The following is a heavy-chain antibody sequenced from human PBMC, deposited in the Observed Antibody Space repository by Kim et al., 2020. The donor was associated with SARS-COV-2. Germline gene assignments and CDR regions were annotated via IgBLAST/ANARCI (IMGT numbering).Heavy chain of an antibody. Sequence: GSNKDFANSVKGRFTISRDNSKSTLYLQMNGLRAEDTAVYYCARDRPSIVWGRGTLVAVSS. V-gene: IGHV3-30-3*01. CDR2: GSNK. J-gene: IGHJ4*02. D-gene: IGHD3-16*02. CDR3: ARDRPSIV.